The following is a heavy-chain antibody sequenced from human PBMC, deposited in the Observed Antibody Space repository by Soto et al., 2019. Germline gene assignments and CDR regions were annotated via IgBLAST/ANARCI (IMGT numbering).Heavy chain of an antibody. D-gene: IGHD3-10*01. Sequence: SETLSLTCTVSGGSISSGDYYWSWIRQPPGTGLEWIGYIYYSGSTYYNPSLKSRVTISVDTSKNQFSLKLSSVTAADTAVYYCARDKVRGGTVYFDYWGQGTLVTVSS. J-gene: IGHJ4*02. CDR2: IYYSGST. CDR1: GGSISSGDYY. V-gene: IGHV4-30-4*01. CDR3: ARDKVRGGTVYFDY.